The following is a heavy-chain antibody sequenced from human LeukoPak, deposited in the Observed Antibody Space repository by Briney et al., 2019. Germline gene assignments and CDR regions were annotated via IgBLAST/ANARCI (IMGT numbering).Heavy chain of an antibody. CDR2: IRSDGSIK. J-gene: IGHJ4*02. Sequence: PGGSLRLSCAASGFIFSTYGMHWVRQAPGKGLEWVAFIRSDGSIKYYAHSVKGRFTISRDNSKNTLYLQMNSLRAEDTAVYYCTKDRPEAYFDYWGQGTLVTVSS. V-gene: IGHV3-30*02. D-gene: IGHD2-2*01. CDR1: GFIFSTYG. CDR3: TKDRPEAYFDY.